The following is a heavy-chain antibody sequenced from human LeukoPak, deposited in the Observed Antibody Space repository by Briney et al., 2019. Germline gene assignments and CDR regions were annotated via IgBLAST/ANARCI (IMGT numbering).Heavy chain of an antibody. Sequence: SETLSLTCTVSGGSISSYYWSWIRQPAGKGLEWIGRIYSSGSTNYNPSLKSRVTMSVDTSKNQLSLKLSSVTAADTAVYYCARGGRGLEPRGGGYYYYYMDVWGKGTTVTVSS. J-gene: IGHJ6*03. CDR1: GGSISSYY. CDR3: ARGGRGLEPRGGGYYYYYMDV. D-gene: IGHD1-14*01. CDR2: IYSSGST. V-gene: IGHV4-4*07.